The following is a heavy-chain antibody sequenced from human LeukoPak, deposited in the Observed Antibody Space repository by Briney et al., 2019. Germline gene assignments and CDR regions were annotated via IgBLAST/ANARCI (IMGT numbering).Heavy chain of an antibody. CDR2: IIPIFGTA. J-gene: IGHJ3*02. V-gene: IGHV1-69*06. D-gene: IGHD6-13*01. CDR1: GGTFSSYA. Sequence: ASVKVSCKASGGTFSSYAISWVRQAPGQGLEWMGGIIPIFGTANYAQKFQGRVTITADKSTSTAYMELSSLRSEDTAVYYCARDRRKHGGLRRQLNHHDAFDIWGQGTMVTVSS. CDR3: ARDRRKHGGLRRQLNHHDAFDI.